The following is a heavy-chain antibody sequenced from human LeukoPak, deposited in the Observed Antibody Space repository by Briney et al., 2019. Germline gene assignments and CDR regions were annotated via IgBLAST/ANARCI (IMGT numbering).Heavy chain of an antibody. CDR3: GREVPGGATILDY. J-gene: IGHJ4*02. Sequence: GGSLRLSCAASGFTFSSYWMSWVRQAPGKGLEWVANIKEDGGVTYYEDSVKGRFTISRDNAKNSLYLQMNSLRADDTAVYYCGREVPGGATILDYWGQGTLVTVSS. V-gene: IGHV3-7*04. CDR1: GFTFSSYW. CDR2: IKEDGGVT. D-gene: IGHD1-26*01.